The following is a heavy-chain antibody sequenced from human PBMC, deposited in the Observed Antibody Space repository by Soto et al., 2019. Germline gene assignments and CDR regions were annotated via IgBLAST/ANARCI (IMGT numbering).Heavy chain of an antibody. CDR1: GGSISRGGYS. Sequence: PSETLSPTCAVSGGSISRGGYSWSWIRQPPGKGLEWIGYIYHSGSTYYADSVKGRFTISRDNSKNTLYLQMNSLRDDDTAVYYCAKVVEMATVRGYFDYWGPGTLVTVSS. J-gene: IGHJ4*02. CDR3: AKVVEMATVRGYFDY. D-gene: IGHD4-4*01. CDR2: IYHSGST. V-gene: IGHV4-30-2*01.